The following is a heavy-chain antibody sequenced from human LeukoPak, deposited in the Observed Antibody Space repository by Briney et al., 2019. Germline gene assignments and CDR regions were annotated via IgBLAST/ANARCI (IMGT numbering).Heavy chain of an antibody. J-gene: IGHJ4*02. CDR2: ISWNSGSI. V-gene: IGHV3-9*01. Sequence: GGSLRLSCAASGFTFDDYAMHWVRQAPGKGLEWVSGISWNSGSIGYADSVKGRFTISRDNAKNSLYLQMNSLRAEDTALYYCARQNTPHGNFDYWGQGILVTVSS. D-gene: IGHD1-26*01. CDR1: GFTFDDYA. CDR3: ARQNTPHGNFDY.